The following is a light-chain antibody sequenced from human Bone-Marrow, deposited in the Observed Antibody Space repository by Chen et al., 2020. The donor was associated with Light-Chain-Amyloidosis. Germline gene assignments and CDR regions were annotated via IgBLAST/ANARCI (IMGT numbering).Light chain of an antibody. V-gene: IGLV6-57*01. CDR1: SGSIATNY. CDR3: QSYQGSSQGV. CDR2: EDD. Sequence: NFILSQPHSVSESPGKTVIISCTRSSGSIATNYVQWYQQRPGSSPTTVIYEDDQRPSGVPDRFSGSIDRSSNSASLTISGLKTEDEADYYCQSYQGSSQGVFGGGTKLTVL. J-gene: IGLJ3*02.